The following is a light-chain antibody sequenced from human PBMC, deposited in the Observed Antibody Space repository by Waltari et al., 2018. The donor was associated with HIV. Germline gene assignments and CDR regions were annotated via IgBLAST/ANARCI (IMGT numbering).Light chain of an antibody. V-gene: IGLV2-14*03. CDR1: ARDFGLYTF. CDR3: ASFTGDNTVI. J-gene: IGLJ2*01. CDR2: DVD. Sequence: AVTQPASVSGLPGQSTTISCTGDARDFGLYTFVSCYQQHSGNPPRLILYDVDSRASGVSDRFSGSMSGNTASLTISGLRAEDEGHYYCASFTGDNTVIFGGGTEVTVL.